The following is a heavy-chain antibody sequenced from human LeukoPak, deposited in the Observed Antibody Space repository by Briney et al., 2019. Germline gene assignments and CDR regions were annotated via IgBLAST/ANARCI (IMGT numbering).Heavy chain of an antibody. CDR3: ARDMYYYNSGSYFDY. V-gene: IGHV4-30-4*01. D-gene: IGHD3-10*01. CDR1: DGSISTGDYY. J-gene: IGHJ4*02. CDR2: ISYSGST. Sequence: SLSLTCSVSDGSISTGDYYWSWIRQPPGKGLEWIGYISYSGSTYYNPSLKSRLTMSVDTSKNQFSLKLSSVAAADTAVYYCARDMYYYNSGSYFDYWGQGTLVTVSS.